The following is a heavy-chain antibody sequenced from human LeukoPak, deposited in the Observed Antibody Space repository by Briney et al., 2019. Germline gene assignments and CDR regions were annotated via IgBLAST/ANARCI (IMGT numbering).Heavy chain of an antibody. J-gene: IGHJ3*02. Sequence: GASVKVSCKASGGTFSSYAISWVRQAPGQGLEWMGGIIPIFGTANYAQKFQGRVTITRDTSASTAYMELSSLRSEDTAVYYCARDPSGDWEPLFAFDIWGQGTMVTVSS. D-gene: IGHD2-21*01. CDR2: IIPIFGTA. CDR1: GGTFSSYA. V-gene: IGHV1-69*05. CDR3: ARDPSGDWEPLFAFDI.